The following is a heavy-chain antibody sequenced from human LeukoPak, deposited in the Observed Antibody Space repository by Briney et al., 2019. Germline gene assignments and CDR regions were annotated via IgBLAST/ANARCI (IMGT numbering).Heavy chain of an antibody. J-gene: IGHJ4*02. Sequence: PGGSLRLSCEASGFTFSSYNMNWVRQAPGKRLEWVSSITSSSSYVFYADSVKGRFTISRDNAKNSLYLQMNSLRAEDTAVYYCARSGYSYSPYYWGQGTLVTVSS. CDR2: ITSSSSYV. D-gene: IGHD5-18*01. CDR3: ARSGYSYSPYY. V-gene: IGHV3-21*01. CDR1: GFTFSSYN.